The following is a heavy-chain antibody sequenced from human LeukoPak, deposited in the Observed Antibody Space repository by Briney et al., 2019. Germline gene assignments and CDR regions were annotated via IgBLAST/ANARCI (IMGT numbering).Heavy chain of an antibody. V-gene: IGHV1-24*01. CDR3: APGFVGFGEPHDY. Sequence: ASVKVSCKVSVYTLTELSMHWVRQAPGKGLEWMGGFDPEDGETIYAQKFQGRVTMTGDTSTDTAYMELSSLRSEDTAVYYWAPGFVGFGEPHDYWGQGTLVTVSS. CDR1: VYTLTELS. CDR2: FDPEDGET. J-gene: IGHJ4*02. D-gene: IGHD3-10*01.